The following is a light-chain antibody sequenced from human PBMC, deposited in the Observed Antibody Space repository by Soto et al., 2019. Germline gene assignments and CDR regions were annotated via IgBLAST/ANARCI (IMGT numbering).Light chain of an antibody. CDR1: SSNIGAGYD. CDR2: GNS. J-gene: IGLJ2*01. V-gene: IGLV1-40*01. CDR3: QSYDSSLSAVV. Sequence: QLVLTQPPSVSGAPGQRVTNSCTGSSSNIGAGYDVHWYQQLPGTAPKLLIYGNSNRPSGVPDRFSGSKSGTSASLAITGLQAEDEADYYCQSYDSSLSAVVFGGGTKLTVL.